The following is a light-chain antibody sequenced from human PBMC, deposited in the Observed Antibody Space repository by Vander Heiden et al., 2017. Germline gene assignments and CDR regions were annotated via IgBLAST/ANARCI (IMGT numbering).Light chain of an antibody. CDR3: QSYDSSLSGYV. V-gene: IGLV1-40*01. J-gene: IGLJ2*01. CDR1: SPNIRAGYD. Sequence: QSVLTQPPSVSGAPGQRVTISCTGSSPNIRAGYDVHWYQQLPGTAPKLLIYGNSNRPSGVPDRFSGSKSGTSASLAITGLQAEDEADYYCQSYDSSLSGYVFGGGTKLTVL. CDR2: GNS.